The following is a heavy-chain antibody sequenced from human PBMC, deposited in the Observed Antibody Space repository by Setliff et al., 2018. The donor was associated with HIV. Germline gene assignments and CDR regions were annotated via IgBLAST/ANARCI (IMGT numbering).Heavy chain of an antibody. J-gene: IGHJ6*03. CDR3: SRSQGIGNYYMDV. Sequence: PGGSLRLSCAASDFTFSTYCMNWVRQAPGKGLEWISSISYRSSHIYYSDSVKGRFTISKNDAENSLFLQLNSLRDEDTAVYYCSRSQGIGNYYMDVWGTGTTVTVSS. V-gene: IGHV3-21*01. CDR2: ISYRSSHI. CDR1: DFTFSTYC. D-gene: IGHD2-15*01.